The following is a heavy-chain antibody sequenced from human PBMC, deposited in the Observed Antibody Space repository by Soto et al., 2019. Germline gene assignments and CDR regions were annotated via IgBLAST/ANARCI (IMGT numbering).Heavy chain of an antibody. CDR2: ISYDGSNK. V-gene: IGHV3-30*18. CDR3: AKVVTTDAQDDY. J-gene: IGHJ4*02. D-gene: IGHD4-17*01. CDR1: GFTFSSYG. Sequence: LRLSCAASGFTFSSYGMHWVRQAPGKGLEWVAVISYDGSNKYYADSVKGRFTISRDNSKNTLYLQMNSLRAEDTAVYYCAKVVTTDAQDDYWGQGTLVTVSS.